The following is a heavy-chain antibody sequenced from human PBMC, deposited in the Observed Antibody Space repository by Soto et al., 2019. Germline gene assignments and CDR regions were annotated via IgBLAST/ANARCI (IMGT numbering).Heavy chain of an antibody. CDR2: ISSSSSTI. D-gene: IGHD1-26*01. CDR1: GFTFSSYS. Sequence: PGGSLRLSCAASGFTFSSYSMNWVRQAPGKGLEWVSYISSSSSTIYYADSVKGRFTISRDNAKNSLYLQMNSLRDEDTAVYYCAKREIRVGATPYFDYWGQGTLVTVSS. J-gene: IGHJ4*02. V-gene: IGHV3-48*02. CDR3: AKREIRVGATPYFDY.